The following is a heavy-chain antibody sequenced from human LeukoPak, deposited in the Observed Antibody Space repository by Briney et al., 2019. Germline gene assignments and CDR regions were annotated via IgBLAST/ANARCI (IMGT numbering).Heavy chain of an antibody. Sequence: PSETLSLTCAVSGYSISSGYYWSWIRQPPGKELEWIGYIYYSGSTNYNPSLKSRVTISVDTSKNQFSLKLSSVTAADTAVYYCARAYGSGSLDYWGQGTLVTVSS. D-gene: IGHD3-10*01. CDR1: GYSISSGYY. CDR2: IYYSGST. J-gene: IGHJ4*02. CDR3: ARAYGSGSLDY. V-gene: IGHV4-61*01.